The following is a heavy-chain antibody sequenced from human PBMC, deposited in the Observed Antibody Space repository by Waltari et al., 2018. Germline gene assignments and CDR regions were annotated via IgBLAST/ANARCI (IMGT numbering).Heavy chain of an antibody. Sequence: QLQLQESGPGLVKPSETLSLTCTVSGGSISSSSYYWGWIRQPPGKGLEWIGSIYYSGTTYYNPSLKSRVTISVDTSKNQFSLKLSSVTAADTAVYYCAREFQGAIDYWGQGTLVTVSS. CDR1: GGSISSSSYY. D-gene: IGHD1-26*01. CDR3: AREFQGAIDY. V-gene: IGHV4-39*07. CDR2: IYYSGTT. J-gene: IGHJ4*02.